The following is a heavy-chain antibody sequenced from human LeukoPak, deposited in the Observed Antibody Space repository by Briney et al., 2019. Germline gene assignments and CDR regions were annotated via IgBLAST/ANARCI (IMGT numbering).Heavy chain of an antibody. J-gene: IGHJ4*02. CDR3: ARLRPLAYSSSPFFDY. CDR1: GGSISSYY. CDR2: IYYSGST. D-gene: IGHD6-6*01. V-gene: IGHV4-39*01. Sequence: SETLSLTCTVSGGSISSYYWGWIRQPPGKGLEWIGSIYYSGSTYYNPSLKSRVTISVDTSKNQFSLKLSSVTAADTAVYYCARLRPLAYSSSPFFDYWGQGTLVTVSS.